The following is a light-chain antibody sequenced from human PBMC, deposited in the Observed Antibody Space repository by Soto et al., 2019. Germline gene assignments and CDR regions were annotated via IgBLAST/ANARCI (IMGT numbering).Light chain of an antibody. CDR1: SSDVGGYHY. J-gene: IGLJ2*01. Sequence: QSALTQPASVSGSPGQSITISCTGSSSDVGGYHYVSWYQQYPGEAPKLVIYEGSKRPSGVSNRFSGSKSGNTASLTISGLQAEDEAYYYCWSYAGNTIFVFGGGTKVTVL. CDR3: WSYAGNTIFV. V-gene: IGLV2-23*03. CDR2: EGS.